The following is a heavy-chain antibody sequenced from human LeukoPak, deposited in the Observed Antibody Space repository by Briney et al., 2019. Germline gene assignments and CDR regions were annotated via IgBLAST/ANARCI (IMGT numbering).Heavy chain of an antibody. Sequence: PGGSLRLSCAASGFTFSNYAMSWVRQAPGEGLEWVSAITGGGSDTFHADSVKGRFTISRDNSEGTLYVQMNSLRAEDTAVYYCAKLAAAGILLDYWGQGTLVTVSS. J-gene: IGHJ4*02. CDR1: GFTFSNYA. CDR2: ITGGGSDT. V-gene: IGHV3-23*01. D-gene: IGHD6-13*01. CDR3: AKLAAAGILLDY.